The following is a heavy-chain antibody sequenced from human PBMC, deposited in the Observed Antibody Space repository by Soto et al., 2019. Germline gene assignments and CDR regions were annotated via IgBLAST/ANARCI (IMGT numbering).Heavy chain of an antibody. V-gene: IGHV1-69*01. CDR3: ARTLTSYYYYGMDV. J-gene: IGHJ6*02. CDR2: TIPIFGTA. Sequence: QVQLVQSRAEVKKPGSSVKVSCKAAGGTFSSYAISWVRQAPGQGLEWMGGTIPIFGTANYAQKFQGRVTITADESTSTAYMELSSLRSEDTAVYYCARTLTSYYYYGMDVWGQGTTVTVSS. CDR1: GGTFSSYA. D-gene: IGHD3-3*01.